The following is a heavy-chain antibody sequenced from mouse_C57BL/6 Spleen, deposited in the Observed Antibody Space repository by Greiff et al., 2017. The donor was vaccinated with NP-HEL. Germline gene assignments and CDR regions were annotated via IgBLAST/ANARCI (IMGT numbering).Heavy chain of an antibody. D-gene: IGHD1-1*01. Sequence: VQLQQPGAELVKPGASVKLSCKASGYTFTSYWMHWVKQRPGQGLEWIGMIHPNSGSTNYNEKFKSKATLTVDKSSSTAYMQLSSLTSEDSAVYYCARLTTVVATDYYAMDYWGQGTSVTVSS. J-gene: IGHJ4*01. CDR1: GYTFTSYW. V-gene: IGHV1-64*01. CDR2: IHPNSGST. CDR3: ARLTTVVATDYYAMDY.